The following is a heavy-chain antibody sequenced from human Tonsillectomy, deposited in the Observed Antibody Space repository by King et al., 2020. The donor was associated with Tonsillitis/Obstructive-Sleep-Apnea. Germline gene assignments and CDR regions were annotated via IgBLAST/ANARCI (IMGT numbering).Heavy chain of an antibody. CDR1: GYTFTSYY. J-gene: IGHJ6*03. D-gene: IGHD6-13*01. CDR3: ARAGIAAAGSFYYYYYYMDV. V-gene: IGHV1-46*01. CDR2: INPSGGST. Sequence: QLVQSGAEVRKPGASVKVSCKASGYTFTSYYMHWVRQAPGQGLEWMGIINPSGGSTSYPQKFQGRVTMTRDTSTSTVYMGLGSLRSEDTAVYYCARAGIAAAGSFYYYYYYMDVWGKGTTVTVSS.